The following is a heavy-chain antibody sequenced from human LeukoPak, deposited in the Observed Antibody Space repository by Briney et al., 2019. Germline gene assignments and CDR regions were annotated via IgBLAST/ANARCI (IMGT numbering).Heavy chain of an antibody. CDR3: ATGDGSGTNYFYYYGMDV. CDR1: GFTLSTNA. V-gene: IGHV3-23*01. J-gene: IGHJ6*02. CDR2: ISGSGDST. Sequence: GGSLRLSCLTSGFTLSTNAMSWVRQAPGRGLEWVSVISGSGDSTYYADSVKGRFTISRDNSKNTLYVQMSSLRAEDTATYYCATGDGSGTNYFYYYGMDVWGQGTRVTVSS. D-gene: IGHD3-10*01.